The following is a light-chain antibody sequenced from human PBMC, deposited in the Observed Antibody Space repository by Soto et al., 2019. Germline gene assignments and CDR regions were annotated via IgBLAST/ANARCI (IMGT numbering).Light chain of an antibody. J-gene: IGLJ2*01. Sequence: QSVLTQPASVSGSPGQSITISCTATSSDVGGYKYVSWYQQHPGKAPKLMIYDVSNRPSGVSDRFSGSKSGSTASLTISGLQAEDEADYYCSSFTSSNTQVFGGGTKVTVL. CDR3: SSFTSSNTQV. CDR1: SSDVGGYKY. V-gene: IGLV2-14*01. CDR2: DVS.